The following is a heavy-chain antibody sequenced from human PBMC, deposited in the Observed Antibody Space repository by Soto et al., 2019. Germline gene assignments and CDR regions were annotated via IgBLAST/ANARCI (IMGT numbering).Heavy chain of an antibody. J-gene: IGHJ4*02. CDR1: GGSFRGYF. CDR3: QGGDF. V-gene: IGHV4-34*01. CDR2: INDSGST. D-gene: IGHD3-16*01. Sequence: SETLSLTCAVSGGSFRGYFWSWIRQSPDKGLEWIGEINDSGSTYYNPSFKSRLTISVDTSRSQISLTLTSVTAADSAVYSCQGGDFWGQGTRVTVSS.